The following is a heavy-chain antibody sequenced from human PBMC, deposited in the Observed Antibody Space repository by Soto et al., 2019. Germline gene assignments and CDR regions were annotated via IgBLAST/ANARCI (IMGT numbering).Heavy chain of an antibody. J-gene: IGHJ4*02. CDR3: ARGGSYDSSGYYFYKFDY. D-gene: IGHD3-22*01. V-gene: IGHV3-30-3*01. CDR1: GFTFSSYA. CDR2: ISYDGSNK. Sequence: GGSLRLSCAASGFTFSSYAMHWVRQAPGKGLEWVAVISYDGSNKYYADSVKGRFTISKDNSKNTLYLQMNSLRAEDTAVYYCARGGSYDSSGYYFYKFDYWGQGTLVTVSS.